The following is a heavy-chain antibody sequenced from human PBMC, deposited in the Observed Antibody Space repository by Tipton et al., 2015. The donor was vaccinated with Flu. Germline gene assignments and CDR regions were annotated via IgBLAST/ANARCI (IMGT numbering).Heavy chain of an antibody. V-gene: IGHV1-46*01. J-gene: IGHJ4*02. CDR2: IYPSGGGT. D-gene: IGHD3-10*01. CDR1: GYTFTNYN. Sequence: QLMQSGPEVKKPGASVRISCTASGYTFTNYNMHWVRQAPGQGPEWMGIIYPSGGGTTYAQRFQGRVTLTRDKSTSTVYMELSSLRSADTAFYYCARDRGFGAYTFDYWGQGTLVAVAS. CDR3: ARDRGFGAYTFDY.